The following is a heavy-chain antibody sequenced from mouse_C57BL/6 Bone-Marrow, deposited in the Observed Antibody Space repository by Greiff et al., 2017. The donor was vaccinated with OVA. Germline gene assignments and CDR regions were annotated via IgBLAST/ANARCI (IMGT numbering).Heavy chain of an antibody. J-gene: IGHJ2*01. CDR3: TRVGTVVGNFDY. CDR1: GFTFSSYA. CDR2: ISSGGDYI. Sequence: EVQLVESGEGLVKPGGSLKLSCAASGFTFSSYAMSWVRQTPEKRLEWVAYISSGGDYIYYADTVKGRFTISRDNARNTLYLQMSSLKSEDIAMYYCTRVGTVVGNFDYWGQGTTLTVSS. V-gene: IGHV5-9-1*02. D-gene: IGHD1-1*01.